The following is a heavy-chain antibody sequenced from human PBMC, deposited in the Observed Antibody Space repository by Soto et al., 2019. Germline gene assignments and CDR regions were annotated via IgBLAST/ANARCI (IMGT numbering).Heavy chain of an antibody. V-gene: IGHV3-30*02. CDR1: GFIFSSFD. Sequence: QVQLVESGGGVVQSGGSLRLSCSTSGFIFSSFDMHWVRQAPGKGLEWVAVIRGVATEKFLAASVRGRLTVSRDNSKNTLFLEMNNLRDEDTALYYCAKGTTGSSYSSIDHWGQGTLVTVSS. CDR3: AKGTTGSSYSSIDH. D-gene: IGHD2-15*01. J-gene: IGHJ4*02. CDR2: IRGVATEK.